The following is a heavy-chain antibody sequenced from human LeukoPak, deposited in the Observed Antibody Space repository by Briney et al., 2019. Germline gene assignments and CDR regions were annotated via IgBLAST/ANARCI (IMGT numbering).Heavy chain of an antibody. V-gene: IGHV4-4*07. J-gene: IGHJ4*02. CDR3: ARGRPIDY. Sequence: SETLSLTCTVSGGSISSYYWSWIRQPAGKGLEWIGRIYTTGSTNYNPSLMSRVTMAVDTSKNLISLKLNSVSAADTAVYYCARGRPIDYWGQGTLVTVSS. CDR2: IYTTGST. CDR1: GGSISSYY.